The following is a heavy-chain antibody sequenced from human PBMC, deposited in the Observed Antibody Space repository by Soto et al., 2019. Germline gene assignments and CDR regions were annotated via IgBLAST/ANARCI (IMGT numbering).Heavy chain of an antibody. V-gene: IGHV1-69*04. CDR3: SRDLQRSQYYDFWSGYYGTFDY. CDR1: GGTFSSYT. CDR2: FILFLGIA. D-gene: IGHD3-3*01. Sequence: SVKVSCKASGGTFSSYTISWVRQAPGQGLEGKGRFILFLGIANSAQKFQGRVTITADKSTSTAYMELSSLRSEDTAVFYCSRDLQRSQYYDFWSGYYGTFDYWGQGTLVTVSS. J-gene: IGHJ4*02.